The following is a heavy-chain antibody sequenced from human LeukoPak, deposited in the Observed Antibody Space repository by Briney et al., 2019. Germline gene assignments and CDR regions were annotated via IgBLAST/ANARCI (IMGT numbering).Heavy chain of an antibody. CDR1: GFTFSTYW. CDR3: AKKQQAGTGWNYMDV. CDR2: INTDGSHT. J-gene: IGHJ6*03. V-gene: IGHV3-74*01. Sequence: GGSLRLSCAASGFTFSTYWMHWVRQAPGKGLVWVSNINTDGSHTNYADSVKGRFTISRDNAKNTLYLQMNSLRAEDTAVYHCAKKQQAGTGWNYMDVWGTGTTVTVSS. D-gene: IGHD1-1*01.